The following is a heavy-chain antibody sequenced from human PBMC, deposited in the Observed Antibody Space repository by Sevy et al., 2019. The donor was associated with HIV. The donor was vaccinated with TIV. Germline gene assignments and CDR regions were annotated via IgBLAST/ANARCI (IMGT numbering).Heavy chain of an antibody. J-gene: IGHJ6*02. CDR3: ARGGIAAADPTYYYYYGMDV. CDR1: GFTFSDYY. Sequence: GGSLRLSCAASGFTFSDYYMSWIRQAPGKVLEWVSYMSSSGSTIYYADSVKGRFTISRDNAKNSLYLLMNSLRAEATAVYYCARGGIAAADPTYYYYYGMDVWGQGTTVTVSS. D-gene: IGHD6-13*01. CDR2: MSSSGSTI. V-gene: IGHV3-11*01.